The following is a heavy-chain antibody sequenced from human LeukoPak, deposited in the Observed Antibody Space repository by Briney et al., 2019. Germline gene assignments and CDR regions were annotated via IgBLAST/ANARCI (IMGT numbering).Heavy chain of an antibody. CDR3: ARDVFYGSGSYIPY. CDR2: ISTSGDST. J-gene: IGHJ4*02. V-gene: IGHV3-64*01. Sequence: GGSLRLSCAASGFTFNLYTFHWVRQAPGKGLEYVSGISTSGDSTYHANPVKGRFTISRDNSKNTLYLQMNSLRAEDTAVYYCARDVFYGSGSYIPYWGQGTLVTVSS. CDR1: GFTFNLYT. D-gene: IGHD3-10*01.